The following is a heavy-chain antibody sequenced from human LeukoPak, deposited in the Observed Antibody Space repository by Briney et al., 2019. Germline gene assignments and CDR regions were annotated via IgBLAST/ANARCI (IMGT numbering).Heavy chain of an antibody. CDR3: ARFSYDSSAYIRRYFDY. Sequence: SETLSLTCAVSGGSISSGGYSWSWIRQPPGKGLEWIGYIYHSGSTYYNPSLKSRVTISVDRSKNQFSLKLSSVTAADTAVYYCARFSYDSSAYIRRYFDYWGQGTLVTVSS. V-gene: IGHV4-30-2*01. CDR1: GGSISSGGYS. CDR2: IYHSGST. D-gene: IGHD3-22*01. J-gene: IGHJ4*02.